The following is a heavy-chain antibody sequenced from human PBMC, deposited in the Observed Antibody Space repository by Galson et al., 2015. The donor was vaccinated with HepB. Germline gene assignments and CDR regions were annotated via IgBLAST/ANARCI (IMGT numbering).Heavy chain of an antibody. Sequence: SLRLSCAVSGFTFRNYAMAWVRQAPGKGLEWVSAISGSGASTFYANSVKGRFTISRENSKNTLYLEMNSLRVEDTAVYYCAKAVAAAEGYLSNWFDPWGQGTLVTVFS. V-gene: IGHV3-23*01. D-gene: IGHD6-13*01. CDR2: ISGSGAST. CDR3: AKAVAAAEGYLSNWFDP. J-gene: IGHJ5*02. CDR1: GFTFRNYA.